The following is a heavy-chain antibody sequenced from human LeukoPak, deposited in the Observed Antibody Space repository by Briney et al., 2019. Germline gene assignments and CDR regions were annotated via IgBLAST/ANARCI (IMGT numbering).Heavy chain of an antibody. CDR3: ASTFRKWYYYDSSGRDAFDI. V-gene: IGHV5-51*01. Sequence: GESLKISCKGSGYSFTSYWIGWVRQMPGKGLEWMGIIYPGDSDTRYSPSFQGQVTISADKSISTAYLQWRSLKASDTAMYYCASTFRKWYYYDSSGRDAFDIWGQGTMVTVSS. CDR1: GYSFTSYW. J-gene: IGHJ3*02. D-gene: IGHD3-22*01. CDR2: IYPGDSDT.